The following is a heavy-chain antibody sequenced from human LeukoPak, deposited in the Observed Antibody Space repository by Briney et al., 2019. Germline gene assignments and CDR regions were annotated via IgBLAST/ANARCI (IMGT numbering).Heavy chain of an antibody. CDR1: GGTLSRST. V-gene: IGHV1-8*03. CDR3: AREYYDSSGYYSLYYYYYMDV. D-gene: IGHD3-22*01. Sequence: ASVKVSCKASGGTLSRSTISWVRQAPGQGLEWMGWVNPNSGNTGYAQKFQGRVTITRNTSISTAYMELSSLRSEDTAVYYCAREYYDSSGYYSLYYYYYMDVWGKGTTVTVSS. J-gene: IGHJ6*03. CDR2: VNPNSGNT.